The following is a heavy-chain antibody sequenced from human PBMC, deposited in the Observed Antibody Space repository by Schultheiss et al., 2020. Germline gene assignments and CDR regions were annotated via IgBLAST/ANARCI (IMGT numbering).Heavy chain of an antibody. Sequence: GGSLRLSCAMSGFNINSFGMQWVRQAPGKGLEWVAVISYDGSNKYYADSVKGRFTISRDNSKNTVYLQMNSLRAEDTAVYYCARASLQGYFDYWGQGTLVTVSS. V-gene: IGHV3-33*05. CDR1: GFNINSFG. J-gene: IGHJ4*02. CDR3: ARASLQGYFDY. CDR2: ISYDGSNK.